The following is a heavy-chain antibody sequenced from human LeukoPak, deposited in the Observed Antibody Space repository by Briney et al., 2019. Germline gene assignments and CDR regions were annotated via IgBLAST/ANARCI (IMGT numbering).Heavy chain of an antibody. D-gene: IGHD5-18*01. V-gene: IGHV3-7*01. CDR3: ARVGYSSDHDY. CDR2: IKQDGSEK. Sequence: GGSLRLSCAASGFTFSSYWMSWVRQAPGQGLEWVANIKQDGSEKYYVDSVKSRFTISRDNPKISLDLQMNSLRAEDTSVYYCARVGYSSDHDYWGQGTLVTVSS. J-gene: IGHJ4*02. CDR1: GFTFSSYW.